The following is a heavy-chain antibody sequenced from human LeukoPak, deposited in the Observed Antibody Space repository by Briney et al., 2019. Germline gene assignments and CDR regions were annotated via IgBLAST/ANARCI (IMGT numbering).Heavy chain of an antibody. V-gene: IGHV3-48*01. Sequence: GGSLRLSCTASGFTFSSYSMNWVRQAPGKGLEWVSYISSSSSTIYYADSVKGRFTISRDNAKNSLYLQMNSLRAEDTAVYYCARARIAAAGTGWFDPWGQGTLVTVSS. CDR3: ARARIAAAGTGWFDP. CDR1: GFTFSSYS. D-gene: IGHD6-13*01. J-gene: IGHJ5*02. CDR2: ISSSSSTI.